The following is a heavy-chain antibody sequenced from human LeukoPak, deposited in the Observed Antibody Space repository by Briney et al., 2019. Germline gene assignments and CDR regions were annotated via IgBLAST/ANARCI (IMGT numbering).Heavy chain of an antibody. Sequence: SETLSLTCAVSGYSISSGYYWGWIQQPPGKGLEWIGYMYHSGSAYYNPSLRSRVTISLDTSQNQFSLKLSSLTAADTAVYYCARSEYSSGWSFDYWGQGTLVTVSS. CDR1: GYSISSGYY. J-gene: IGHJ4*02. CDR3: ARSEYSSGWSFDY. CDR2: MYHSGSA. D-gene: IGHD6-19*01. V-gene: IGHV4-38-2*01.